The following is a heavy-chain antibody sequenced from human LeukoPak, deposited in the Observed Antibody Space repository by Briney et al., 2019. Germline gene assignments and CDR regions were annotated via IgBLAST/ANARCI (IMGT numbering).Heavy chain of an antibody. V-gene: IGHV4-59*05. J-gene: IGHJ3*02. CDR1: GGSISSYY. Sequence: SETLSLTCTVSGGSISSYYWSWIRQPPGKGLEWIGSIYYSGSTYYNPSLKSRVTISVDTSKNQFSLKLSSVTAADTAVYYCAGTLNYDAFDIWGQGTMVTVSS. CDR2: IYYSGST. D-gene: IGHD1-7*01. CDR3: AGTLNYDAFDI.